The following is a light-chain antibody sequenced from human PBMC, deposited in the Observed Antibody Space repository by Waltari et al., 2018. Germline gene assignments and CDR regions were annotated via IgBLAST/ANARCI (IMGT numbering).Light chain of an antibody. CDR1: QSLLHSNGYNY. V-gene: IGKV2-28*01. Sequence: DIVMTQSPLSLPVTPGEPASISCRSSQSLLHSNGYNYLDWYLQKPGRSPQVLIDLGSNRASGVPDRFIGSGSGTDFTLTINSLQAEDVAVYYCQQYFTSPSLTFGGGTKVEI. J-gene: IGKJ4*01. CDR3: QQYFTSPSLT. CDR2: LGS.